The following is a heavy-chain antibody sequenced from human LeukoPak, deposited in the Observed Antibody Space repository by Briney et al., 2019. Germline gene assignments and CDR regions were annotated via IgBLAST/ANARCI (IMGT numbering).Heavy chain of an antibody. J-gene: IGHJ4*02. V-gene: IGHV1-2*02. D-gene: IGHD1-26*01. CDR3: ARESLRSEVGATDY. CDR1: GYTFTGYY. CDR2: INPNSGGT. Sequence: GASVKVSCKASGYTFTGYYMHWVRQAPGQGLEWMGWINPNSGGTNYAQKFQGRVTMTRDTSISTAYMELSRLRSDDTAVYYCARESLRSEVGATDYWGQGTLVTVSS.